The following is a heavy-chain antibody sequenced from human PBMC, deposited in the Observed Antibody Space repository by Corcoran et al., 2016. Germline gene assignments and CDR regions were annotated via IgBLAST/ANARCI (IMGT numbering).Heavy chain of an antibody. CDR2: IYYSGST. V-gene: IGHV4-39*07. J-gene: IGHJ6*02. CDR1: GGSISSSSYY. Sequence: QLQLQESGPGQLTPSETLSLTCTVSGGSISSSSYYWGWIRQPPGKGLEWIGSIYYSGSTYYNPSLKSRVTISVDTSKNQFSLKLSSVTAADTAVYYCARGRELLVYYYGMDVWGQGTTVTVSS. D-gene: IGHD1-26*01. CDR3: ARGRELLVYYYGMDV.